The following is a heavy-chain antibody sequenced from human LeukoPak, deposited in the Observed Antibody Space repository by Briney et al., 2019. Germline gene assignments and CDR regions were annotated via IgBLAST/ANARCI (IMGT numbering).Heavy chain of an antibody. V-gene: IGHV3-21*01. J-gene: IGHJ5*02. Sequence: GGSLRLSCAASGFTLSSYSMNWVRQAPGKGLEWVSSISSSSSYIYYADSVKGRFTISRGNAKNSLYLQVNSLRAEDTAVYYCARAGRRGSGFDPWGQGTLVTVSS. CDR1: GFTLSSYS. CDR2: ISSSSSYI. CDR3: ARAGRRGSGFDP. D-gene: IGHD3-10*01.